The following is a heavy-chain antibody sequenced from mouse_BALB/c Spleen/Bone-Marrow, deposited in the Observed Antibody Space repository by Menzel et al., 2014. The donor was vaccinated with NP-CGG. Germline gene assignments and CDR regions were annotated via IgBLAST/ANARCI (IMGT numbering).Heavy chain of an antibody. J-gene: IGHJ4*01. CDR3: ARSGKVRNAMDY. V-gene: IGHV1S137*01. D-gene: IGHD2-14*01. Sequence: QVQLKESGAELVRPGVSVKISCEGSGYTFTDYAMHWVKQSHAKSLEWIGVISTYYGDASYNQKFKGKATMTVDKSSSTAYMELARLTSEDSAIYYCARSGKVRNAMDYWGQGTSVTVSS. CDR2: ISTYYGDA. CDR1: GYTFTDYA.